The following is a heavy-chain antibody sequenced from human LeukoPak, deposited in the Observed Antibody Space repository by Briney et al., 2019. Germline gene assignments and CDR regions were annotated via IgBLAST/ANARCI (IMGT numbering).Heavy chain of an antibody. Sequence: SVKVSCKASGGTFSSYAISWVRQAPGQGLEWMGGIIPIFGTANYAQKFQGRVTITTDESTSTAYMELSSLRSEDTAVYYCAGGSYQANDAFDIWGQGTMVTVSS. CDR2: IIPIFGTA. CDR1: GGTFSSYA. CDR3: AGGSYQANDAFDI. V-gene: IGHV1-69*05. J-gene: IGHJ3*02. D-gene: IGHD1-26*01.